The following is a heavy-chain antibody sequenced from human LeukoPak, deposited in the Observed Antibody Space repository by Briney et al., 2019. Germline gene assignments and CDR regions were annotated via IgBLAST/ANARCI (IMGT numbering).Heavy chain of an antibody. CDR2: INWDGTAT. V-gene: IGHV3-20*04. CDR1: GFTFDDLA. CDR3: TRGGFGAHYYYYMDV. Sequence: PGGSLRLSCAASGFTFDDLALTWVRQSPGKGLEWVSGINWDGTATGYADSVKGRFTISRDNAKNSLYLQMNSLRAEDSALYYCTRGGFGAHYYYYMDVWGKGTTVTVSS. D-gene: IGHD3-16*01. J-gene: IGHJ6*03.